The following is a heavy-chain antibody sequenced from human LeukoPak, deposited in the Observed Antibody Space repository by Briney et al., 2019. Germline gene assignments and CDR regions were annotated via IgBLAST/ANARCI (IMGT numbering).Heavy chain of an antibody. CDR1: GFTFSSYA. D-gene: IGHD2-2*01. J-gene: IGHJ4*02. V-gene: IGHV3-23*01. CDR3: ARDGCSSTSCYLNNYFDY. Sequence: GGSLRLSCAASGFTFSSYAMSWVRQAPGKGLEWVSAISGSGGSTYYADSVKGRFTISRDNSKNTLYLQMNSLRAEDTAVYYCARDGCSSTSCYLNNYFDYWGQGTLVTVSS. CDR2: ISGSGGST.